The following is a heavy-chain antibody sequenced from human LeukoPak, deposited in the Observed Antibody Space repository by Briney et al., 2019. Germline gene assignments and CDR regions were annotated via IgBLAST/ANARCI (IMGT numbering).Heavy chain of an antibody. D-gene: IGHD1-26*01. Sequence: GGSLRLSCAASGFTFSSYGMHWVRQAPGKGLEWVAFIRYDGSNKYYADSVKGRFTISRDNSKNTLYLQMNSLRAEDTAVYYCAKDRKVGAGEFDYWGQRTLVTASS. CDR1: GFTFSSYG. CDR2: IRYDGSNK. CDR3: AKDRKVGAGEFDY. V-gene: IGHV3-30*02. J-gene: IGHJ4*02.